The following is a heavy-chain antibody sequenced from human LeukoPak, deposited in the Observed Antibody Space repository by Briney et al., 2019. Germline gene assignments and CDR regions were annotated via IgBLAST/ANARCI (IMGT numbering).Heavy chain of an antibody. D-gene: IGHD5-18*01. CDR1: GFTVSSNY. Sequence: GGSLRLSCAASGFTVSSNYMSWVRQAPGKGLEWVSVIYSGGSTYYADSVKGRFTISRDNSKNTLYLQMNSLRAEDTAVYYCARAESYGDGFDYWGQGTLVTVSS. J-gene: IGHJ4*02. CDR2: IYSGGST. V-gene: IGHV3-53*01. CDR3: ARAESYGDGFDY.